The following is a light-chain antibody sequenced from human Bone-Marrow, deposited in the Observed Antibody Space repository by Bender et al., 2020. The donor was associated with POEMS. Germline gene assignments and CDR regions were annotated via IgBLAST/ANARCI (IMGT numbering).Light chain of an antibody. Sequence: SYELTQPPSMSVSPGQTASITCSGDKLGDKYACWYQQKPGQSPVLVIYQDNKRPSGVPDRFSGSKSGASASLAITGLQGEDEADYFCQSYDDRLSGFWVFGGGTRLTVL. CDR2: QDN. CDR1: KLGDKY. V-gene: IGLV3-1*01. J-gene: IGLJ3*02. CDR3: QSYDDRLSGFWV.